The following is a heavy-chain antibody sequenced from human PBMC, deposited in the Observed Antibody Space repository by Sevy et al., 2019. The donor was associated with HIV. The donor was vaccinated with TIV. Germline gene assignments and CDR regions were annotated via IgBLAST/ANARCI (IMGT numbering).Heavy chain of an antibody. CDR1: GFTFSKYW. Sequence: GGSLRLSCAASGFTFSKYWMGWVRQAPGKGLEWVANIKQDAGQKYYVGSVKGRFTISRDNAKNSLFLQMNSLRAEDTAVYFCARDDGNYYFHYWGPGTLVTVSS. CDR3: ARDDGNYYFHY. V-gene: IGHV3-7*01. CDR2: IKQDAGQK. D-gene: IGHD1-7*01. J-gene: IGHJ4*02.